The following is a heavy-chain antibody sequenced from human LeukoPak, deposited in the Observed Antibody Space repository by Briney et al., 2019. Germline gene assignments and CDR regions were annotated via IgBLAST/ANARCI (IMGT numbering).Heavy chain of an antibody. D-gene: IGHD6-13*01. V-gene: IGHV3-7*01. CDR1: GFTFSSYA. J-gene: IGHJ3*02. CDR2: IKQDGSEK. Sequence: GGSLRLSCAASGFTFSSYAMSWVRQAPGKGLEWVANIKQDGSEKYYVDSVKGRFTISRDNAKNSLYLQMNSLRAEDAAVYYCASGSSSWLTGAFDIWGQGTMVTVSS. CDR3: ASGSSSWLTGAFDI.